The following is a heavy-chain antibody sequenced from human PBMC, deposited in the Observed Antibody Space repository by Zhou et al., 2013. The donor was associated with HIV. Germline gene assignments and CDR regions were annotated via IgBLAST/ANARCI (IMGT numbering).Heavy chain of an antibody. J-gene: IGHJ4*03. CDR2: INHSGSP. CDR3: ATSHYDILTGYYFFDY. CDR1: GGSFSGYY. V-gene: IGHV4-34*01. D-gene: IGHD3-9*01. Sequence: QVQLKQWGAGLLKPSETLSLTCAVYGGSFSGYYWSWIRQPPGKGLEWIGEINHSGSPNYNPSLKSRVTISVDTSKNQFSLKLSSVTAADTAVYYCATSHYDILTGYYFFDYWARDPGHRLL.